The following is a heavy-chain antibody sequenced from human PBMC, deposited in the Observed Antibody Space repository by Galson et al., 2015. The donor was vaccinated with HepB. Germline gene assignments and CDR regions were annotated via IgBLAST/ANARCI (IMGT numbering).Heavy chain of an antibody. CDR3: ARRQIYGSGLYSMDV. D-gene: IGHD2-15*01. V-gene: IGHV5-51*01. Sequence: QSGAEVKKPGESLKISCEASRYKFSMYWIGWVRQMPGRGLEWMGTIYPSASETRYSPSFQGQVTISADKSINTAYLQWSSLKASDTAIYYCARRQIYGSGLYSMDVWGQGTTVTVSS. CDR1: RYKFSMYW. CDR2: IYPSASET. J-gene: IGHJ6*02.